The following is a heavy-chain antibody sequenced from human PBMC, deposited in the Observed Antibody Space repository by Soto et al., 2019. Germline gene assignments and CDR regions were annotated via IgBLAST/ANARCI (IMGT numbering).Heavy chain of an antibody. V-gene: IGHV4-4*02. CDR1: GGSISSSNW. J-gene: IGHJ4*02. Sequence: SETLSLTCAVSGGSISSSNWWSWVRQPPGKGLEWIGEIYHSGSTNYNPSLKSRVTISVDKSKNQFSLKLSSVTAADTAVYYCARAPGIAVAGTIDYWGQGTLVTVSS. CDR3: ARAPGIAVAGTIDY. D-gene: IGHD6-19*01. CDR2: IYHSGST.